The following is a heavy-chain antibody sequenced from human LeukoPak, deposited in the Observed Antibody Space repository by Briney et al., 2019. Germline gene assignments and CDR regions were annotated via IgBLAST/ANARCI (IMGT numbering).Heavy chain of an antibody. CDR1: GVTSSSYA. V-gene: IGHV3-23*01. Sequence: GGSLRLSCAASGVTSSSYAMSCVRQTPGKGLEWVSVISGSGGSTDYADSVKGRFTISRDNSKNTLYVQMNSLRAEDTAVYYCAKGSTMYTAYYFDYWGQGTLVTVSS. CDR2: ISGSGGST. D-gene: IGHD3-10*02. CDR3: AKGSTMYTAYYFDY. J-gene: IGHJ4*02.